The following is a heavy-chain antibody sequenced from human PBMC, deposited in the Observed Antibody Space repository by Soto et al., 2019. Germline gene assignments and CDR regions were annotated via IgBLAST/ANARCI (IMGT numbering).Heavy chain of an antibody. Sequence: QMQLVQSGPEVKKPGTSVKVSCKASGFTFTSSAVPWVRQARGQRLEWIGWIVVGSGKTNYAQKFQERVTIPRDISTSSAYTELSSLRSEDTAVYYCAAVDGSGYGALNWGQGTLVTVSS. J-gene: IGHJ4*02. CDR2: IVVGSGKT. D-gene: IGHD3-22*01. CDR3: AAVDGSGYGALN. V-gene: IGHV1-58*01. CDR1: GFTFTSSA.